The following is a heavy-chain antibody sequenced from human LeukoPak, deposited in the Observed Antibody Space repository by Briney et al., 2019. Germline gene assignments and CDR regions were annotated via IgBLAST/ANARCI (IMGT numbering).Heavy chain of an antibody. CDR2: INHSGST. D-gene: IGHD2-15*01. CDR3: AGGFRYCSACSRGFQH. Sequence: SETLSLTCAVYGGSFSGYYWSWIRQPPGKGLEWIGEINHSGSTNYNPSLKSRVTISVDTSKNQFSLKLSSVTAADTAVYYCAGGFRYCSACSRGFQHWGQGTLVTVSS. V-gene: IGHV4-34*01. J-gene: IGHJ1*01. CDR1: GGSFSGYY.